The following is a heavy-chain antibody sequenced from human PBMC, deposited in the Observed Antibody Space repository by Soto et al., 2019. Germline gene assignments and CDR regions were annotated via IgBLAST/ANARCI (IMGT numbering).Heavy chain of an antibody. Sequence: ASETLSLTCSVFGGSMSPYYWSWIRQSPGKGLEWIANIYYRGNTNYNPSLESRVTISIDTSKNQFSPKLNSLTAADTAVYYCARHSKKTGDFDYYYGMDVWGQGTTVTVSS. CDR2: IYYRGNT. D-gene: IGHD7-27*01. J-gene: IGHJ6*02. CDR1: GGSMSPYY. V-gene: IGHV4-59*08. CDR3: ARHSKKTGDFDYYYGMDV.